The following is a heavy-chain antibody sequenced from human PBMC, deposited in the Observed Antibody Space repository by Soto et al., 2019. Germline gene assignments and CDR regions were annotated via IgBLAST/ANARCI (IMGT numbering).Heavy chain of an antibody. V-gene: IGHV1-18*01. D-gene: IGHD3-9*01. CDR1: GYTFTSYG. CDR3: ARVPPRYFDWLFVSDASDAFDI. CDR2: ISAYNGNT. Sequence: ASVKVSCKASGYTFTSYGISWVRQAPGQGLEWMGWISAYNGNTNYAQKLQGRVTMTTDTSTSTAYMELRSLRSDDTAVYYCARVPPRYFDWLFVSDASDAFDIWGQGTMVTVS. J-gene: IGHJ3*02.